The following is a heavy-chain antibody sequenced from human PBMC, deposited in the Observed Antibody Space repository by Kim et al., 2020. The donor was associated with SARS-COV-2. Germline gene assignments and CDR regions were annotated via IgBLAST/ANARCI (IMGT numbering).Heavy chain of an antibody. CDR2: ISSSGSTI. CDR3: ARDHFRVRGNDNYYYYGMDV. Sequence: GGSLRLSCAASGFTFSDYYMSWIRQAPGKGLEWVSYISSSGSTIYYADSVKGRFTISRDNAKNSLYLQMNSLRAEDTAVYYCARDHFRVRGNDNYYYYGMDVWGQGTTVTVSS. J-gene: IGHJ6*02. V-gene: IGHV3-11*01. CDR1: GFTFSDYY. D-gene: IGHD3-10*01.